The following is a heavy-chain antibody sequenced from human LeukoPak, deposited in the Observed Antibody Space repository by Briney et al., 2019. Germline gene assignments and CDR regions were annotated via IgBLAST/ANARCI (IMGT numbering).Heavy chain of an antibody. CDR3: ARDRTHYGGNSGFDY. J-gene: IGHJ4*02. D-gene: IGHD4-23*01. CDR1: GGSMSSYY. CDR2: IYASGSP. V-gene: IGHV4-4*07. Sequence: SETLSLTCTISGGSMSSYYWSWIRQSAGEGLEWTGRIYASGSPNYNPSLKSRVTISVDKSKNQFSLKLSSVTAADTAVYYCARDRTHYGGNSGFDYWGQGTLVTVSS.